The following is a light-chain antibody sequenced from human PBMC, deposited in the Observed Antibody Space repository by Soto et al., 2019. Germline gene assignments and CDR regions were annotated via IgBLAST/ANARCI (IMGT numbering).Light chain of an antibody. CDR2: GAT. Sequence: EIVLTQSTATLSLSPGERATLSCRASQSVSSRHLAWYQQRTGQAPRLIIYGATSRATGIPDRVSGIGSGTDVTLTLSRLEPEDCAVYYCQQYGTSPGTFGQGTKVDIK. CDR3: QQYGTSPGT. CDR1: QSVSSRH. J-gene: IGKJ1*01. V-gene: IGKV3-20*01.